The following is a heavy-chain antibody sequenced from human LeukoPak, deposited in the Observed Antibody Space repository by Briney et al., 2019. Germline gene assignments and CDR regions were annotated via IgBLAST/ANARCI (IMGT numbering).Heavy chain of an antibody. CDR2: IYPGDSDT. Sequence: GESLKISCKGSGYSFTSYWIVWVRQMPGKGLEWMGIIYPGDSDTRYSPSFQGQVTISADKSISTAYLQWSSLKASDTAMYYCARNRLYYGSGNYYYYMDVWGKGTTVTVSS. CDR1: GYSFTSYW. D-gene: IGHD3-10*01. CDR3: ARNRLYYGSGNYYYYMDV. V-gene: IGHV5-51*01. J-gene: IGHJ6*03.